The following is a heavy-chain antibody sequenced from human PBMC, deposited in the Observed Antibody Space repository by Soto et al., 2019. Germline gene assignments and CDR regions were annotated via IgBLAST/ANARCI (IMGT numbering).Heavy chain of an antibody. CDR1: GGSFSGYY. D-gene: IGHD2-2*01. V-gene: IGHV4-34*01. CDR3: ARGRVPAAVDQTPYYGMDV. J-gene: IGHJ6*02. Sequence: SETLSLTCAVYGGSFSGYYWSWILQPPGKGLEWIGEINHSGSTNYNPSLKSRVTISVDTSKNQFSLKLSSVTAADTAVYYCARGRVPAAVDQTPYYGMDVWGQGTTVTVSS. CDR2: INHSGST.